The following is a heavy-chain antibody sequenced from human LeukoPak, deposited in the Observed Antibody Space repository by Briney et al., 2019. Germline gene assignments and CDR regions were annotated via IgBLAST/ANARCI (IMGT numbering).Heavy chain of an antibody. CDR1: GFTFGDYA. D-gene: IGHD2-15*01. V-gene: IGHV3-49*04. CDR3: TSGIVVVVAARRVWFDP. J-gene: IGHJ5*02. CDR2: IRSKAYGGTT. Sequence: PGRSLRLSCTASGFTFGDYAMSWVRQAPGKGLEWVGFIRSKAYGGTTEYAASVKGRFTISRDDSKSIAYLQMNSLKTDDTAVYYCTSGIVVVVAARRVWFDPWGQGTLVTVSS.